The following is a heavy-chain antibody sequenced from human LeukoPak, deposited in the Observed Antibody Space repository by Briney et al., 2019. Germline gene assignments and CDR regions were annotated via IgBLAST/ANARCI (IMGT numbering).Heavy chain of an antibody. J-gene: IGHJ5*02. CDR1: GGSISSSNW. Sequence: SGTLSLTCAVSGGSISSSNWWSWVRQPPGKGLEWIGEIHHSGSTNYNPSLKSRVTISVDKSKNQFSLKLSSVTAADTAVYYCARYYYDSSGFNWFDPWGQGTLVTVSS. V-gene: IGHV4-4*02. CDR3: ARYYYDSSGFNWFDP. CDR2: IHHSGST. D-gene: IGHD3-22*01.